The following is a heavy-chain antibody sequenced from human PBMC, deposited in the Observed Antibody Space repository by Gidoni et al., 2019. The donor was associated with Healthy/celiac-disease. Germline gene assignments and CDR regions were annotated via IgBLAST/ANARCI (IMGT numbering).Heavy chain of an antibody. CDR1: GFTFSSYE. CDR2: ISRSGSTI. CDR3: ARVTESSSWYTY. D-gene: IGHD6-13*01. V-gene: IGHV3-48*03. J-gene: IGHJ4*02. Sequence: EVQLVESGGGLVQPGGSLRLSCAASGFTFSSYEMNWVRQAPGKGLEWVSYISRSGSTIYYADSVKGRFTISRDNAKNSLYLQMNSLRAEDTAVYYCARVTESSSWYTYWGQGTLVTVSS.